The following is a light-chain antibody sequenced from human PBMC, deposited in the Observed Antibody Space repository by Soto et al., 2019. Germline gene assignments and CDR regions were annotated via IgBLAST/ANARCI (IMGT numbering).Light chain of an antibody. J-gene: IGKJ1*01. V-gene: IGKV1-5*03. CDR3: QQYNNYPWT. CDR1: QSISSW. Sequence: DIQMTQSPSTLSASVGDRVTITCRASQSISSWLAWYQQKPGKAPKLLIYKASSVESGVPSRFSGSGSGTEFTITISSLQPDDFVTYYCQQYNNYPWTFGQGTKLEIK. CDR2: KAS.